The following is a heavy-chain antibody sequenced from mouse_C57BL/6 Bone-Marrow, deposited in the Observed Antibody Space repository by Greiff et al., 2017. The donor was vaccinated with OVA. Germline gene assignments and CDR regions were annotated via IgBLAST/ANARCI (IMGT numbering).Heavy chain of an antibody. CDR2: IYPRSGNT. J-gene: IGHJ3*01. D-gene: IGHD2-4*01. CDR1: GYTFTSYG. Sequence: QVQLQQSGAELARPGASVKLSCKASGYTFTSYGISWVKQRTGQGLEWIGEIYPRSGNTYYNEKFKGKATLTADKSSSTAYMELRSLTSEDSAVYFCARSPYDYDAWFAYWGQGTLVTVSA. V-gene: IGHV1-81*01. CDR3: ARSPYDYDAWFAY.